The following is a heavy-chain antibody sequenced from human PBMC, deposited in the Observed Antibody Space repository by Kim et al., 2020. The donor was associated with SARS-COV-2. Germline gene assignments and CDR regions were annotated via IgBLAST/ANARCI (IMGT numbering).Heavy chain of an antibody. J-gene: IGHJ4*02. CDR3: ARGGWTFDS. Sequence: GGSLRLSCTTSGFTFSASWMSWVRLAPGRGPERVANINQDGSERFYVDSLKGRFTISRDNARTSLYLQMNSLRVDDTAVYYCARGGWTFDSWGQGTPVTVSS. D-gene: IGHD6-19*01. CDR2: INQDGSER. CDR1: GFTFSASW. V-gene: IGHV3-7*03.